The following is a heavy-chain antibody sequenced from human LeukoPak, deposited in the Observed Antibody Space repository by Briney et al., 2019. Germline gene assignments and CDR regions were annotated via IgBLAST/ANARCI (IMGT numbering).Heavy chain of an antibody. D-gene: IGHD3-10*01. Sequence: GGSLRLSCAASGFTFSSYAMSWVRQAPGKGLEWVSAISGSGGSTYYADSVKGRFTISRDNSKNTLYLQMNSLRAEDTAVYYCAKDPNYYGSGSYFLYYYGMDVWGQGTTVTVSS. CDR3: AKDPNYYGSGSYFLYYYGMDV. CDR2: ISGSGGST. CDR1: GFTFSSYA. J-gene: IGHJ6*02. V-gene: IGHV3-23*01.